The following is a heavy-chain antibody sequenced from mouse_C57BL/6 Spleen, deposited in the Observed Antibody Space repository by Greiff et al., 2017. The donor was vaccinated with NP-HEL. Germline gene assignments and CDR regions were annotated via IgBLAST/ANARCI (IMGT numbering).Heavy chain of an antibody. CDR1: GYAFSSSW. CDR3: SREEDYAFPFDV. V-gene: IGHV1-82*01. CDR2: IYPGDGDT. Sequence: QVQLQQSGPELVKPGASVKISCKASGYAFSSSWMNWVKQRPGKGLEWIGRIYPGDGDTNYNGKFKGKATLTADKSSSTAYMQLSSLTSEDSAVYVCSREEDYAFPFDVWGTGTTVTVSS. D-gene: IGHD2-4*01. J-gene: IGHJ1*03.